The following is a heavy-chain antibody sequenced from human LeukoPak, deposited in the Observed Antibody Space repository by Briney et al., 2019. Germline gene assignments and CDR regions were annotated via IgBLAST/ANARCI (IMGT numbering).Heavy chain of an antibody. J-gene: IGHJ4*02. CDR2: IYHTGSA. V-gene: IGHV4-59*01. Sequence: SETLSLTCTVSGGSMNNYYWGWIRQSPGKGLEWVGYIYHTGSATYKPSLKSRVTLSLDTSKNQFSLRLNSVTAADTAVYYCARGRGDSKGTSFDFWGQGTLVTVSS. CDR1: GGSMNNYY. CDR3: ARGRGDSKGTSFDF. D-gene: IGHD3-22*01.